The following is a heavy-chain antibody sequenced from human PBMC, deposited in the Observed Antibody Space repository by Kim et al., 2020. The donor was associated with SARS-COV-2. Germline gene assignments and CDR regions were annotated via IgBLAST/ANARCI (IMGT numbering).Heavy chain of an antibody. D-gene: IGHD3-10*01. Sequence: GGSLRISCAASGFIFGDHAMHWVRQAPGKGLEWVAIISFDGSNTHYTDSVKGRFTISRKRSDNTLHLQMNSLRPEDTGVYYCATDREGAGSYLDYLGQG. CDR3: ATDREGAGSYLDY. V-gene: IGHV3-30-3*01. J-gene: IGHJ4*01. CDR1: GFIFGDHA. CDR2: ISFDGSNT.